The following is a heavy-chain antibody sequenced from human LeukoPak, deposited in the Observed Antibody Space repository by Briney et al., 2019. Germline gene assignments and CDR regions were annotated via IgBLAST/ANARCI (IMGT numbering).Heavy chain of an antibody. D-gene: IGHD1-1*01. V-gene: IGHV3-13*01. CDR1: GFTVSSYA. CDR3: ARQKRSHGNFDY. CDR2: LGIAGDT. J-gene: IGHJ4*02. Sequence: GGSLRLSCAASGFTVSSYAMHWVRQPIGKGLEWVSALGIAGDTFYPGSVKGRFTISRENAKNSLYLQMNSLRAEDTAMYYCARQKRSHGNFDYWGLGTLVTVSS.